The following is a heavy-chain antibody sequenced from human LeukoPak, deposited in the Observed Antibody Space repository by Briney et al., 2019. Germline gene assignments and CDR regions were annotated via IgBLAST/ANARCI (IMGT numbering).Heavy chain of an antibody. V-gene: IGHV3-23*01. CDR1: GFTFGNYV. J-gene: IGHJ3*02. Sequence: AGGSLRLSCAASGFTFGNYVMTWVRQAPGKGPEWVSTINVGGTSTYYADFVEGRFTISRDNSKDTVSLQMNSLRPEDTALYYCAREGFGSGSAGGFDIWGQGTKVTISS. CDR2: INVGGTST. CDR3: AREGFGSGSAGGFDI. D-gene: IGHD3-10*01.